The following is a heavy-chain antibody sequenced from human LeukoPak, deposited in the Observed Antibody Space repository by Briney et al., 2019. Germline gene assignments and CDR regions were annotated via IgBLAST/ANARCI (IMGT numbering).Heavy chain of an antibody. CDR1: GLSFSSFA. V-gene: IGHV3-23*01. CDR3: AKASWVSSTNAVR. Sequence: PGGSLRLSCAPSGLSFSSFAMSWVRQGPARGLEWVSSIRGNGERFYADSVKGRFTLSSDSSRNTVYFQLNNLRVEDTAIYYCAKASWVSSTNAVRWGQGTLVTVSS. CDR2: IRGNGER. D-gene: IGHD3-16*01. J-gene: IGHJ4*02.